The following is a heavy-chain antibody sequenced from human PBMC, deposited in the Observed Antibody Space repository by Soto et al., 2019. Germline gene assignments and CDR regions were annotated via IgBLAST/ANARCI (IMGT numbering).Heavy chain of an antibody. J-gene: IGHJ6*02. CDR2: IYYSGST. D-gene: IGHD6-19*01. Sequence: QVQLQESGPGLVKPSQTLSLTCTVSGGSISSGGYYWSWIRQHPGKGLEWIGYIYYSGSTYYNPSLKSRFTISVDTSQDQFSRKLSSVTAADTAVYYCARDFTDSSGPTLGMGVWGQGTTVTVAS. CDR3: ARDFTDSSGPTLGMGV. CDR1: GGSISSGGYY. V-gene: IGHV4-31*03.